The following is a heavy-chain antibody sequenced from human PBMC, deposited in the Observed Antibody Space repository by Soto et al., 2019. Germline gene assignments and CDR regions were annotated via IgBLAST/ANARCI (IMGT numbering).Heavy chain of an antibody. J-gene: IGHJ4*02. D-gene: IGHD5-12*01. CDR1: GYTFTSYA. V-gene: IGHV1-3*01. Sequence: GGSLRLSCAASGYTFTSYAMHWVRQAPGQRLEWMGWINAGNGNTKYSQKFQGRVTITRDTSASTAYMELSSLRSEDTAVYYCARDRNSGYDWNHPEHFDYWGQGTPVTVSS. CDR3: ARDRNSGYDWNHPEHFDY. CDR2: INAGNGNT.